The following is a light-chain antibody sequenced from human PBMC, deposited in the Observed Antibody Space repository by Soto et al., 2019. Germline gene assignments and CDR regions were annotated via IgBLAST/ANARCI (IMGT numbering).Light chain of an antibody. CDR2: CAS. V-gene: IGKV1-39*01. CDR1: QNNNRY. J-gene: IGKJ1*01. CDR3: HQAYVSRPWT. Sequence: DIKMTQSPSSLSASVGDRVTITGRASQNNNRYLTWYQQKPGKGPILLIACASRWHRGVPSRFCGRGSETDFTLTISSLPPEEVAGSYCHQAYVSRPWTFGQWTTGDTK.